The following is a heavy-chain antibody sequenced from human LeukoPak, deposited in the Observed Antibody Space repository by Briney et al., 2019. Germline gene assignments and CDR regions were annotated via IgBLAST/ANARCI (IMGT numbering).Heavy chain of an antibody. CDR1: GGTFSSYA. CDR2: IIPILGIA. J-gene: IGHJ5*02. V-gene: IGHV1-69*04. Sequence: SVKVSCKASGGTFSSYAISWVRQAPGQGLEWIGRIIPILGIANYAQKFQGRVTITADKSTSTAYMELSSLRSEDTAVYYCARGRYFDWLLYENWFDPWGQGTPVTVSS. CDR3: ARGRYFDWLLYENWFDP. D-gene: IGHD3-9*01.